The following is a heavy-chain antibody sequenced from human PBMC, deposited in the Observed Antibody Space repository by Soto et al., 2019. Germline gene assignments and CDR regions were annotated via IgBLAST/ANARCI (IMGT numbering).Heavy chain of an antibody. CDR1: GYTFSNYG. Sequence: QVQLVQSGAEVKKSGASVKVSCKASGYTFSNYGISWVRQAPGQGLEWMGWIRVYSGDTHYAQNFRGRVTMTADPSTTTAYMDLSNLTSDGTAVYFCARRSGTTIFDFWGPGTLVTVSS. CDR2: IRVYSGDT. D-gene: IGHD1-1*01. J-gene: IGHJ4*02. CDR3: ARRSGTTIFDF. V-gene: IGHV1-18*04.